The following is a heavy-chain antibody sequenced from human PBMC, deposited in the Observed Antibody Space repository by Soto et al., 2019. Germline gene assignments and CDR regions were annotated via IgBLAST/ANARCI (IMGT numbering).Heavy chain of an antibody. CDR2: MNPNSGNT. Sequence: EASVKVSCKPSGYTFTSYGINWVRQATGQGLEKMGWMNPNSGNTGYAQKFQGRVTMTRNTSISTAYMELSSLRSEDTAVYYCARVGSESKAARPVPYYYYYYMDVWGKGTTVTVSS. CDR3: ARVGSESKAARPVPYYYYYYMDV. CDR1: GYTFTSYG. J-gene: IGHJ6*03. V-gene: IGHV1-8*02. D-gene: IGHD6-6*01.